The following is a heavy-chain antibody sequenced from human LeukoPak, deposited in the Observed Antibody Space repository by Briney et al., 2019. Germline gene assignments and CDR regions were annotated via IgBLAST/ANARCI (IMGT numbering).Heavy chain of an antibody. J-gene: IGHJ4*02. CDR2: ISWNSGSI. D-gene: IGHD3-16*01. V-gene: IGHV3-9*01. CDR1: GFTFDDYA. Sequence: PGRSLRLSCAASGFTFDDYAMHWVRQAPGKGLEWVSGISWNSGSIGYADSVKGRFTISRDNAKNPLYLQMNSLRAEDTALYYCAKDKGLGIMITFGGVTFDYWGQGTLVTVSS. CDR3: AKDKGLGIMITFGGVTFDY.